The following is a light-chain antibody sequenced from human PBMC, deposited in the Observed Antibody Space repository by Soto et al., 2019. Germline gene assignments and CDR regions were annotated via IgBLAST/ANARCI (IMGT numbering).Light chain of an antibody. Sequence: EIGLTQSPSTLSLSPGERATLSCRASQSVSSYLAWYQQKPGQAPRLLIYDASNRATGIPARFSGSGSGTDFTLTISRLKSEDFAVYYCAQSDSWPLPVGGGTK. J-gene: IGKJ4*01. CDR1: QSVSSY. CDR2: DAS. V-gene: IGKV3-11*01. CDR3: AQSDSWPLP.